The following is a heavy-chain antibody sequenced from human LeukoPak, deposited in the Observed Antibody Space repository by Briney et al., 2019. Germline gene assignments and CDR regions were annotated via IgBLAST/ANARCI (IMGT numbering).Heavy chain of an antibody. D-gene: IGHD4-17*01. CDR2: IYYSGST. CDR1: GGSISSYY. V-gene: IGHV4-59*01. Sequence: PSETLSLTCTVSGGSISSYYWSWIRQPPGKGLEWIGYIYYSGSTNYNPSLKSRVTISVDTSKNQFSLKLSSVTAADTAVYYCASSIGATVTFDYWGRGTLVTVSS. CDR3: ASSIGATVTFDY. J-gene: IGHJ4*02.